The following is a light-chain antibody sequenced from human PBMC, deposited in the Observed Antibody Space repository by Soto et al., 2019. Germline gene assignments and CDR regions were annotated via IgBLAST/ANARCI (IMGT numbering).Light chain of an antibody. Sequence: DIQMTQSPSFVSASIGDRVTITCRASQGIGSWLAWYQQVPGRAPRLLIFPASPFQSGVSSRFRGSGSGTDFTLTITSLQPEDFSTYFCLQANNVPVTFGEGTKVEMK. J-gene: IGKJ4*01. CDR2: PAS. CDR1: QGIGSW. V-gene: IGKV1-12*01. CDR3: LQANNVPVT.